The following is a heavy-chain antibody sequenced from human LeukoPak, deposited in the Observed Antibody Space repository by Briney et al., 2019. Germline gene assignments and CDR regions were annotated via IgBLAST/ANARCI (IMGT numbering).Heavy chain of an antibody. J-gene: IGHJ4*02. CDR1: GFTVSSNY. Sequence: GGSLRLSCTASGFTVSSNYMSWVRQAPGKGLEWVSVIYSGGGTSYADSVKGRFTISRDTFKNTLYLQMNTLRAEDTAVYYCARICSVTSCDVDYWGQGTLVTVSS. D-gene: IGHD2-2*01. CDR2: IYSGGGT. V-gene: IGHV3-53*01. CDR3: ARICSVTSCDVDY.